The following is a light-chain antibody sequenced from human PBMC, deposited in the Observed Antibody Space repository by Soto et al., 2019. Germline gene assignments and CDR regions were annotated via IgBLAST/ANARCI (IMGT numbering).Light chain of an antibody. CDR2: RAS. Sequence: DIQMTQSPSTLSASVGDRVTITCRASQSIRMWLAWYQQKPGKAPKLLIYRASSLESGVQSRLNGSGAGKEFTLTIRSLQPDDFATYYCQHYNNYWTFGQGTQVEIK. V-gene: IGKV1-5*03. J-gene: IGKJ1*01. CDR3: QHYNNYWT. CDR1: QSIRMW.